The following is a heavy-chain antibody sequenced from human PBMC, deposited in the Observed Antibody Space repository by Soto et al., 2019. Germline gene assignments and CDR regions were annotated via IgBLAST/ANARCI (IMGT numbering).Heavy chain of an antibody. J-gene: IGHJ4*02. CDR2: IRWNSAMI. V-gene: IGHV3-9*01. D-gene: IGHD3-10*01. Sequence: EVQLVESGGGLVQPGRSLRLSCAASGFTFDDFAMQWVRQAPGKGLEWVSGIRWNSAMIGYADSVKGRFTISRDNAKNSLYLQMNSLRPEDTALYFCAKDNRADRGAFDYWGQGTLVSVFS. CDR3: AKDNRADRGAFDY. CDR1: GFTFDDFA.